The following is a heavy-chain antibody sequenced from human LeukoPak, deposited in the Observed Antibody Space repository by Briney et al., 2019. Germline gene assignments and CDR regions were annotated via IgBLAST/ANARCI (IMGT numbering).Heavy chain of an antibody. CDR2: INHSGST. V-gene: IGHV4-34*01. CDR1: GGSFSGYY. J-gene: IGHJ5*02. CDR3: ARATPYYYGSGSYYKWTLAWWLDP. D-gene: IGHD3-10*01. Sequence: SETLSLTCAVYGGSFSGYYWSWIRQPPGKGLEWIGEINHSGSTNYNPSLKSRVPISVDTSKNQFSPTLSSVTTADTAVYYCARATPYYYGSGSYYKWTLAWWLDPWGQGTLVSVSS.